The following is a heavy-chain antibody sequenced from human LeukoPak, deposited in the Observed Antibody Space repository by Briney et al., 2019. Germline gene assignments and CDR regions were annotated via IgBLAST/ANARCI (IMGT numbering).Heavy chain of an antibody. V-gene: IGHV3-7*01. Sequence: GGSLRLSCAASGFTFSRYWISWVRQAPGTGLGWVANIKQDGSENYYGDCVKGRFTISRDNAKNSLYLQMNSLRAEDMAVYYCARDVTLRFLEWLPSDYWGQGTLVTVSS. CDR3: ARDVTLRFLEWLPSDY. CDR2: IKQDGSEN. J-gene: IGHJ4*02. CDR1: GFTFSRYW. D-gene: IGHD3-3*01.